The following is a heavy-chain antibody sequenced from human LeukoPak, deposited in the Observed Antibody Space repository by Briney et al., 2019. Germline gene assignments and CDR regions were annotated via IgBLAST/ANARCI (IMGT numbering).Heavy chain of an antibody. CDR1: GFAFSSYA. Sequence: GGSLRLSCAASGFAFSSYALHWVRQAPGKGLEWVAVISYDGSNKYYADSVKGRFTISRDNSENTLYLQMNSLRAEDTAVYYCARDSYYYHPSAYYPGGLDYWGQGTLVTFSS. J-gene: IGHJ4*02. CDR2: ISYDGSNK. CDR3: ARDSYYYHPSAYYPGGLDY. D-gene: IGHD3-22*01. V-gene: IGHV3-30-3*01.